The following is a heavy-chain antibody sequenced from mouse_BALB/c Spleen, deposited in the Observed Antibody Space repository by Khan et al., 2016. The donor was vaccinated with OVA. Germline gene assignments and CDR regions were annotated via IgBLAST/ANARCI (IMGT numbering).Heavy chain of an antibody. CDR1: GYSITSGYV. D-gene: IGHD3-1*01. CDR3: ARRARITY. V-gene: IGHV3-2*02. J-gene: IGHJ2*01. CDR2: ISYSGST. Sequence: EVQLQESGPGLVKPSQSLSLTCTVTGYSITSGYVWNWSRQLPGNKLEWMGNISYSGSTNYNPTLKSRITITRDTSKNQFFLQLTSVTTVDTATYYWARRARITYWGQCTTLTVSS.